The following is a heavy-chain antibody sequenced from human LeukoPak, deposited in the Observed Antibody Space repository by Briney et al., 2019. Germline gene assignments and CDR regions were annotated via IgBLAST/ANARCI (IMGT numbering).Heavy chain of an antibody. J-gene: IGHJ4*02. CDR1: GFTFSDYY. V-gene: IGHV3-11*01. CDR2: ISSSGSTI. D-gene: IGHD3-16*01. Sequence: GGSLRLSCAASGFTFSDYYMSWIRQAPGKGLEWVSYISSSGSTIYYADSVKGRFTISRDNAKNSLYLQMNSLRAEDTAVYYCARAGEGSDYDYVWGRYHRSDYFDYWGQGTLVTVSS. CDR3: ARAGEGSDYDYVWGRYHRSDYFDY.